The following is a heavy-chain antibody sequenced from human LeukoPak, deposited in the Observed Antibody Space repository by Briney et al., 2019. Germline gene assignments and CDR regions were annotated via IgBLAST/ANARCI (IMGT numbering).Heavy chain of an antibody. CDR1: GGSVTSGSYY. CDR3: ARSGGLWLLTYYFDY. Sequence: SETLSLTCTVSGGSVTSGSYYWSWIRQPAGKGLEWIGRIYTSGSTNYNPSLKSRVTISVDTSKNQLSLKLSSVTAADTAVYFCARSGGLWLLTYYFDYWGQGTLVTVSS. D-gene: IGHD3-22*01. J-gene: IGHJ4*02. V-gene: IGHV4-61*02. CDR2: IYTSGST.